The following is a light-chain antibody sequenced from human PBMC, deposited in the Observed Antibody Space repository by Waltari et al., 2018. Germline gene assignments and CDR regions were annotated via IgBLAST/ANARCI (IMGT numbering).Light chain of an antibody. J-gene: IGKJ2*01. CDR3: QKYNSVPYT. V-gene: IGKV1-27*01. CDR2: AAS. Sequence: DIQITQSPSSLSASVGDRVTITCRASQDISNSLAWYQQKPGKVPKLLISAASTLQSGVPSRFSGSGSGTDFTLTIGSLQPEDVATYYCQKYNSVPYTFGQGTKLEIK. CDR1: QDISNS.